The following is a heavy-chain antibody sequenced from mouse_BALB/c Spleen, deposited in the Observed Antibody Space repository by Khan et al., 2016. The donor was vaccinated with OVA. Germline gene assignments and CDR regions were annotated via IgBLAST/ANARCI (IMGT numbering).Heavy chain of an antibody. D-gene: IGHD2-14*01. Sequence: VQLQQSGAELARPGASVRMSCKASGSTFTSNTMHWVKQRPGQGLEWIGYINHRSGYTNYNQNFKDKATLTADKTSSTASMHLSSLTAEDSTVYYCATRTTVYTMDYWGQGTAVTVSS. CDR1: GSTFTSNT. CDR2: INHRSGYT. J-gene: IGHJ4*01. CDR3: ATRTTVYTMDY. V-gene: IGHV1-4*01.